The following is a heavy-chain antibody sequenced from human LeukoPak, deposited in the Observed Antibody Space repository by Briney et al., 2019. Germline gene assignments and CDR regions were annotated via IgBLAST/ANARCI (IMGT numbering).Heavy chain of an antibody. Sequence: SETLSLTCTVSGGSMSSYYWSWIRQPAGKGLEWIGRIYTSGSTNYNPSLKSRVTISVDTSKNQFSLKLSSVTAVDTAVYYCARGIAARPTWGYYYYYMDVWGKGTTVTVSS. J-gene: IGHJ6*03. V-gene: IGHV4-4*07. CDR3: ARGIAARPTWGYYYYYMDV. CDR1: GGSMSSYY. CDR2: IYTSGST. D-gene: IGHD6-6*01.